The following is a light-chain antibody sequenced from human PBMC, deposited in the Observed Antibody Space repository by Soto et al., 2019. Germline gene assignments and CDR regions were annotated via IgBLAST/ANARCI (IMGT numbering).Light chain of an antibody. CDR2: DAS. Sequence: DILMTQSPSTLSASVGDRVTITCRASQSISSWLAWYQQKPGQAPNLLIYDASTLESGVPSRFSGSGSGTDFTLTLSSLQLDDFATYYYQRYTSFFGPGTKVDIK. CDR3: QRYTSF. CDR1: QSISSW. J-gene: IGKJ3*01. V-gene: IGKV1-5*01.